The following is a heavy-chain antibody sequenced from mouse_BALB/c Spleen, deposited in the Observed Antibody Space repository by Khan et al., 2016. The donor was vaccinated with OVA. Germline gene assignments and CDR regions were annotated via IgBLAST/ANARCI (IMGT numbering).Heavy chain of an antibody. D-gene: IGHD2-14*01. CDR3: VRQGAYRRNDGWLAY. CDR2: INPSNGYT. V-gene: IGHV1-4*01. CDR1: GYTFTSYT. Sequence: QVQLKESGAELARPGASVKMSCKASGYTFTSYTIHWIKKRPGQGLEWIGYINPSNGYTNYNQKFKDKATLTTDKSSTTAYLQLSSLTSDDSAVYNCVRQGAYRRNDGWLAYWGQGTLVTVSA. J-gene: IGHJ3*01.